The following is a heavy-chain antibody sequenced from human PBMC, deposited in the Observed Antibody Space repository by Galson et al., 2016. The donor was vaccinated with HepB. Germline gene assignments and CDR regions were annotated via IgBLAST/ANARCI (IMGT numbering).Heavy chain of an antibody. CDR2: ISYDGNIK. J-gene: IGHJ4*02. CDR1: GFTFSRSS. D-gene: IGHD6-13*01. Sequence: SLRLSRAASGFTFSRSSMHWVRQAPGKGLEWVAVISYDGNIKYYADSMQGRFTISRDNSKNTMYLQMNSLRGEDTAVYYCARPQEGIAAAGLDYWGQGTLVTVSS. V-gene: IGHV3-30*04. CDR3: ARPQEGIAAAGLDY.